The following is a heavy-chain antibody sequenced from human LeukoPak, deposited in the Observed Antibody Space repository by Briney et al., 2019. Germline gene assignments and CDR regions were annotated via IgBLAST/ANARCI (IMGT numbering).Heavy chain of an antibody. CDR1: GYTFTSYG. CDR2: ISAYNGNT. Sequence: ASVKVSCKASGYTFTSYGISWVRQAPGQGLEWMGWISAYNGNTNYAPKLQGRVTMTTDTSTSTAYMELRSLRSDGTAVYYCARDPRRYYYGSGSYYPLYNWFDPWGQGTLVTVSS. CDR3: ARDPRRYYYGSGSYYPLYNWFDP. V-gene: IGHV1-18*04. D-gene: IGHD3-10*01. J-gene: IGHJ5*02.